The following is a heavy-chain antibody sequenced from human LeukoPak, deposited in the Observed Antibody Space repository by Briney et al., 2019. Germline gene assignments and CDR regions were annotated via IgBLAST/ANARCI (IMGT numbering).Heavy chain of an antibody. D-gene: IGHD2-2*01. J-gene: IGHJ4*02. V-gene: IGHV1-69*04. Sequence: ASVKVSCKASGGTFSSYAISWVRQAPGQGLEWMGRIIPILGIANYAQKFQGRVTITADKSTSTAYMELSSLGSEDTAVYYCARVHCSSTSCPYYFDYWGQGTLVTASS. CDR2: IIPILGIA. CDR3: ARVHCSSTSCPYYFDY. CDR1: GGTFSSYA.